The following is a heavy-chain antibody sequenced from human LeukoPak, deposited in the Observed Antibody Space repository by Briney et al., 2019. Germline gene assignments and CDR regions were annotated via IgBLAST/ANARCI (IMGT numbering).Heavy chain of an antibody. CDR2: INPKSGGT. J-gene: IGHJ5*02. Sequence: EASVKVSCKASGYTFIGHYMHWVRQAPGQGLEWMGWINPKSGGTNYAQKFQGRVTMTRDMSISTAYMELSRLRSDDTAIYYCARVWAVSGTYDWFDPWGQGTLVTVSS. CDR1: GYTFIGHY. V-gene: IGHV1-2*02. D-gene: IGHD3-16*01. CDR3: ARVWAVSGTYDWFDP.